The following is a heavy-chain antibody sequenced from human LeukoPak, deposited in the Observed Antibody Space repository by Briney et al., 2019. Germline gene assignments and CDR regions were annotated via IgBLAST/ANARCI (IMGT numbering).Heavy chain of an antibody. CDR1: GFTFSSYA. Sequence: GGSLRLSCAASGFTFSSYAMSWVRQAPGKGLVWVSRINSDGSSTSYADSVKGRFTISRDNSKSTLCLQMNSLRAEDTAVYYCAKQLGYCSDGSCYFPYWGQGTLVTVSS. V-gene: IGHV3-23*01. J-gene: IGHJ4*02. CDR3: AKQLGYCSDGSCYFPY. CDR2: INSDGSST. D-gene: IGHD2-15*01.